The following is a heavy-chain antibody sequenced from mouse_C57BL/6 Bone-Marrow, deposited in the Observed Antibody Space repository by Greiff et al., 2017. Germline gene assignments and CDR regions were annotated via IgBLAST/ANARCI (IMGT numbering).Heavy chain of an antibody. CDR2: IWTGGGT. J-gene: IGHJ1*03. CDR1: GFSLTSYA. V-gene: IGHV2-9-1*01. Sequence: VQVVESGPGLVAPSQSLSITCTVSGFSLTSYAISWVRQPPGKGLEWLGVIWTGGGTNYNSALNSRLSISKDNSKSQVFLKMNSLQTDGTARYYCARKGADYSNYVDWYFDVWGTGTTVTVSA. D-gene: IGHD2-5*01. CDR3: ARKGADYSNYVDWYFDV.